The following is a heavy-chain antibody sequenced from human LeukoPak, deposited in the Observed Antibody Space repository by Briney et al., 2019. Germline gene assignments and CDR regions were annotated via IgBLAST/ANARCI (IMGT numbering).Heavy chain of an antibody. CDR1: GFTFSSYW. Sequence: QPGGSLRLSCAASGFTFSSYWMSWVRQAPGKGLEWVANIKQDGSEKYYVDSVKGRFTISRDNAKNSLYLQMNSLRAEDTAVYYCARLPQYSSSWYVDYWGQGTLVTVSS. CDR2: IKQDGSEK. V-gene: IGHV3-7*01. CDR3: ARLPQYSSSWYVDY. J-gene: IGHJ4*02. D-gene: IGHD6-13*01.